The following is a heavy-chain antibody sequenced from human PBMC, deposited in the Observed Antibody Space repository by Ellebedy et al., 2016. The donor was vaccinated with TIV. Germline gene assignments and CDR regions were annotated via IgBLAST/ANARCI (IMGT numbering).Heavy chain of an antibody. D-gene: IGHD5-24*01. CDR2: IYSGGGT. CDR3: ARATSGFDY. J-gene: IGHJ4*02. V-gene: IGHV3-66*01. Sequence: GESLKISCAASGFTVSSNYMSWVRQAPGKGLEWVSVIYSGGGTYYADSVKGRFTISRDNSKNTLYLQMNSLRAEDTAVYYCARATSGFDYWGQGALATVSS. CDR1: GFTVSSNY.